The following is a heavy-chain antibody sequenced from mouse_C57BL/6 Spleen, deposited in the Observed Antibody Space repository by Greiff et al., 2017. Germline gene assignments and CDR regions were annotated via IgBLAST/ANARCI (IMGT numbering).Heavy chain of an antibody. CDR1: GFSLSTSGMG. J-gene: IGHJ4*01. CDR2: IYWDDDK. V-gene: IGHV8-12*01. Sequence: QVTLKVSGPGILQSSQTLSLTCSFSGFSLSTSGMGVSWIRQPSGKGLEWLAHIYWDDDKRYNPSLKSRLTISKDTSRNQVFLKITSVDTADTATYDYARRADPPYGNYEDYYAMDYWGQGTSVTVSS. CDR3: ARRADPPYGNYEDYYAMDY. D-gene: IGHD2-1*01.